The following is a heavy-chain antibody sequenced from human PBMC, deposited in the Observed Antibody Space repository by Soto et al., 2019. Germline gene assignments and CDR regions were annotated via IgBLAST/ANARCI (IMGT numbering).Heavy chain of an antibody. CDR3: ARPLGGGYTEFDS. CDR2: IYESGST. D-gene: IGHD1-26*01. J-gene: IGHJ4*02. V-gene: IGHV4-39*01. Sequence: QLQLQESGPGLARPSETLSLTCTVSGGSISGSGYYWGWIRQPPGKALEWIGSIYESGSTYYNPSLKNRVTISVDTSKNQFSLTLNSVIAADTAVYYCARPLGGGYTEFDSWGQGTLVTVSS. CDR1: GGSISGSGYY.